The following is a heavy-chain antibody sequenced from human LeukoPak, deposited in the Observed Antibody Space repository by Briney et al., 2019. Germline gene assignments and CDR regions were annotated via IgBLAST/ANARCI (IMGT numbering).Heavy chain of an antibody. D-gene: IGHD3-10*01. Sequence: PSETLSLTCTVSGGSISSGSYYWSWIRQPAGKGLEWIGRIYTSGSTNYNPSLKSRVTISVDTSKNQFSLKLSSVTAADTAVYYCARESGSGSNQLDYWGQGTLVTVSS. J-gene: IGHJ4*02. CDR1: GGSISSGSYY. CDR3: ARESGSGSNQLDY. V-gene: IGHV4-61*02. CDR2: IYTSGST.